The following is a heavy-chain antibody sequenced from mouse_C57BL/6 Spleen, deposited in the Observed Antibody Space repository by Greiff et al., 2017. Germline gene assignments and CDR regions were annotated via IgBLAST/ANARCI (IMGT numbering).Heavy chain of an antibody. V-gene: IGHV5-6*01. CDR2: ISSGGSST. CDR3: ARYDYGSSPWFAY. J-gene: IGHJ3*01. CDR1: GFTFSSYG. D-gene: IGHD1-1*01. Sequence: EVQGVESGGDLVKPGGSLKLSCAASGFTFSSYGMSWVRQTPDKRLEWVATISSGGSSTYYPASVKGRFSISRDNAKNPLYLKMSSLKAEDTAMYYCARYDYGSSPWFAYWGQGTLVTVSA.